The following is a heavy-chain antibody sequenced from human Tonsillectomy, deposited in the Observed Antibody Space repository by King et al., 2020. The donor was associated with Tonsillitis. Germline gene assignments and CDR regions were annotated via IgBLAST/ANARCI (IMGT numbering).Heavy chain of an antibody. D-gene: IGHD5-18*01. CDR2: ISGSGGST. J-gene: IGHJ4*02. Sequence: VQLVESGGGLVQPGGSLKLSCAASGFTFSNYAMSWVRQAPGKGLEWVSTISGSGGSTYYADSVQGRFTISRDNSKNTLYLQMNSLRAEDTAVYYCAKEPTQLWSHFGYWGQGTLVTVSS. V-gene: IGHV3-23*04. CDR1: GFTFSNYA. CDR3: AKEPTQLWSHFGY.